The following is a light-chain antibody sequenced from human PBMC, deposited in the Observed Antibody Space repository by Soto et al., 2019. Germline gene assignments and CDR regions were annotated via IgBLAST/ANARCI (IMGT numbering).Light chain of an antibody. Sequence: HSVLTQPPSASGTPGQRVTISCSGSGSNIGRNTVNWYQQLPGTAPKLLIYYNSLRPSGVPDRFSASKSATSASLAISGLQSEDEADYYCAAWDDNLNGRVFGGGTKLTVL. J-gene: IGLJ3*02. V-gene: IGLV1-44*01. CDR1: GSNIGRNT. CDR2: YNS. CDR3: AAWDDNLNGRV.